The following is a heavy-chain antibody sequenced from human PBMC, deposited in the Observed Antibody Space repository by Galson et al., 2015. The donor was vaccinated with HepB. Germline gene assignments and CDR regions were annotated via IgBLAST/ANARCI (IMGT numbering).Heavy chain of an antibody. J-gene: IGHJ6*02. CDR3: ARARRIVGSVKYAMNV. D-gene: IGHD1-26*01. V-gene: IGHV3-11*01. Sequence: SLRLSCAASGFTFSDYYMTWIRQAPGKGLEWVSYISVSGSTIHYADSVKGRFTISRDNAKNSLYLQLNSLRAEDTAVYFCARARRIVGSVKYAMNVWGQGTTVTVSS. CDR1: GFTFSDYY. CDR2: ISVSGSTI.